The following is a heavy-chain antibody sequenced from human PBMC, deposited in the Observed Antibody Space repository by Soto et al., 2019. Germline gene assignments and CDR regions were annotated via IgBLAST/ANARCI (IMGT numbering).Heavy chain of an antibody. CDR1: GYPFTSYH. CDR2: MNPDSGSP. D-gene: IGHD6-19*01. V-gene: IGHV1-8*01. CDR3: ARGRFISKGSDSGWYVAH. J-gene: IGHJ5*02. Sequence: QVQLVQSGAEVKKPGASVKVSCKPSGYPFTSYHVNWVRQAPGQGLEWMGWMNPDSGSPDYALKFLGMLTLTRHTSFITAYLALSSLTSEDTAIYYCARGRFISKGSDSGWYVAHWCQGTQVIVSS.